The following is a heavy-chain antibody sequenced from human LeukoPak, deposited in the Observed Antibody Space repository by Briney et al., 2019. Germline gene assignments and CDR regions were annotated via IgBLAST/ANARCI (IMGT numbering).Heavy chain of an antibody. D-gene: IGHD3-22*01. J-gene: IGHJ4*02. Sequence: GGSLRLSCVASGFTFSSYGMHWVRQAPGKGLEWVAVIWYDGTNKYYTDSVKGRFTISRDSSKNTLYLQMNSLRAEDTAIYYCARAAYDNSGYLTLWGQGTLVTVSS. CDR3: ARAAYDNSGYLTL. V-gene: IGHV3-33*01. CDR1: GFTFSSYG. CDR2: IWYDGTNK.